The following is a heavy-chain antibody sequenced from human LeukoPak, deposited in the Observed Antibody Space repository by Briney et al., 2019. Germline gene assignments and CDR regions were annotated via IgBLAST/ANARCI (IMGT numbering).Heavy chain of an antibody. CDR3: AKDGGGATWPRAFDI. Sequence: GGSLRLSCAASGFTFSSYAMSWVRRAPGKGLEWVSAISGSGGSTYYADSVKGRFTISRDNSKNTLYLQMNSLRAEDTAVYYCAKDGGGATWPRAFDIWGQGTMVTVSS. D-gene: IGHD1-26*01. CDR1: GFTFSSYA. CDR2: ISGSGGST. J-gene: IGHJ3*02. V-gene: IGHV3-23*01.